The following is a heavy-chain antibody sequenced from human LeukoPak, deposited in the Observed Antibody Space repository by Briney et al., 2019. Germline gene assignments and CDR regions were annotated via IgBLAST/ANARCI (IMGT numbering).Heavy chain of an antibody. V-gene: IGHV3-23*01. D-gene: IGHD3-22*01. CDR3: AKEEKYYYDSSGYWRY. J-gene: IGHJ4*02. Sequence: GGSLRLSCAASGFTFSNYAMSWVRQAPGKGLEWVSVISGSGGSTYYADSVKGRFTISRDNSKNTLYLQMNSLRAEDTAVYYCAKEEKYYYDSSGYWRYWGQGTLVTVSS. CDR1: GFTFSNYA. CDR2: ISGSGGST.